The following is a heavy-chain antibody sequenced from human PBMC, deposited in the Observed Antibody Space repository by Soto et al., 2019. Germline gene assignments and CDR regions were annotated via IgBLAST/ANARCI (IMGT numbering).Heavy chain of an antibody. V-gene: IGHV1-18*04. J-gene: IGHJ4*02. CDR2: TSLYNGNT. Sequence: VDSVKVSCKAYYFLFNSHVISWGRQAPGQGLEWIGWTSLYNGNTNYAQQFQGRVTMTTETSTSTAYMELRSLRTDDPSMDFCAIYHQELFSLVGGGQGTLVAVAS. CDR3: AIYHQELFSLVG. CDR1: YFLFNSHV. D-gene: IGHD3-10*01.